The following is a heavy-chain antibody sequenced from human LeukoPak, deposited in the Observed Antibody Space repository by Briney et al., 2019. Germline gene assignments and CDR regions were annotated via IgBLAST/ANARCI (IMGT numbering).Heavy chain of an antibody. CDR1: GFTFSDYY. Sequence: GGSLRLSCAASGFTFSDYYMSWIRQAPGKGLEWVSSISSSGSTIYYADSVKGRFTISRDNAKNSLYLQMNSLRAEDTAVYYCARARPEFTMVRGQPLDYWGQGTLVTVSS. CDR2: ISSSGSTI. J-gene: IGHJ4*02. D-gene: IGHD3-10*01. CDR3: ARARPEFTMVRGQPLDY. V-gene: IGHV3-11*01.